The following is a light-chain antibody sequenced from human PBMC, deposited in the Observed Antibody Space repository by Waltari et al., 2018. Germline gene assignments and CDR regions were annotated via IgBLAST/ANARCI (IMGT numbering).Light chain of an antibody. CDR3: QHYVRLPAT. CDR2: DAS. J-gene: IGKJ1*01. CDR1: QSVGRT. Sequence: DIVLTQSPASLSLSPGDRATLSCRASQSVGRTLAWYQQRPGQAPRLLIYDASTRATGIPDRFTGSGSGTDFSLTISSLEPEDFAIYFCQHYVRLPATFGQGTKVEIK. V-gene: IGKV3D-20*02.